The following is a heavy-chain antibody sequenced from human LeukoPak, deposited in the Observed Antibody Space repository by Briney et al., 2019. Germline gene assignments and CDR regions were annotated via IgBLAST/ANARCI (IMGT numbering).Heavy chain of an antibody. J-gene: IGHJ4*02. Sequence: SETLSLTCTVSGGSISSYYWSWIRQPAGKGLEWIGRIYTSGSTNYNPSLKSRVTMSVDTSKNQFSLKLSSVTAADTAVYYCATENFWSGSNYFDYWGQGTLVTVSS. CDR3: ATENFWSGSNYFDY. D-gene: IGHD3-3*01. CDR2: IYTSGST. V-gene: IGHV4-4*07. CDR1: GGSISSYY.